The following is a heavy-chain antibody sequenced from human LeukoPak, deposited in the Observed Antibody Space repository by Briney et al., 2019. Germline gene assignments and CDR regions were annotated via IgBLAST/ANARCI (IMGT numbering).Heavy chain of an antibody. Sequence: PGGSLRLSCVGSGFTFSSYGMHWVRQAAGKGLEWVAFIRHDGSNEYYADSVKGRFTVSRDNSKNTLFLQMNSLRVEEMAVNYCAKEVHPYDSGTYYFDYWGRGNLVTVSS. CDR1: GFTFSSYG. CDR3: AKEVHPYDSGTYYFDY. J-gene: IGHJ4*02. D-gene: IGHD3-10*01. CDR2: IRHDGSNE. V-gene: IGHV3-30*02.